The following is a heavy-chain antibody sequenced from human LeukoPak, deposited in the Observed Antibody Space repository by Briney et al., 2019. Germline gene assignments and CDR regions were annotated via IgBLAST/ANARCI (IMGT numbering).Heavy chain of an antibody. CDR1: GYTFTSYD. Sequence: ASVKVSCKASGYTFTSYDINWVRQATGQGLEWMGWMNPNSGNTGYAQKFQGRVTMTRNTSISTAYMELSSLRSEDTAVYYCARVLSGTTGFDYWGQGTLVTVSS. CDR2: MNPNSGNT. CDR3: ARVLSGTTGFDY. J-gene: IGHJ4*02. V-gene: IGHV1-8*01. D-gene: IGHD1-7*01.